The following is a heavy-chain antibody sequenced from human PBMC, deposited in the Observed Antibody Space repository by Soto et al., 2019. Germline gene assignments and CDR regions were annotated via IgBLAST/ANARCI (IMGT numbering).Heavy chain of an antibody. V-gene: IGHV4-31*03. CDR2: IYYSGST. CDR1: GGSISSGGYY. Sequence: SETPSLTCTVSGGSISSGGYYWSWIRQHPGKGLEWIGYIYYSGSTYYNPSLKSRVTISVDTSKNQFSLKLSSVTAADTAVYYCARAKKGIAAAENWFDPWGQGTLVTVSS. CDR3: ARAKKGIAAAENWFDP. D-gene: IGHD6-13*01. J-gene: IGHJ5*02.